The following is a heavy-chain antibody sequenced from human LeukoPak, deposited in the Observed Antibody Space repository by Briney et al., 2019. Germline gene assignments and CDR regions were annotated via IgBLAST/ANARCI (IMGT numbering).Heavy chain of an antibody. V-gene: IGHV4-61*02. CDR1: GGSISSGSYY. CDR3: ARASRGHDY. CDR2: IYTSGST. D-gene: IGHD3-10*01. J-gene: IGHJ4*02. Sequence: SETLSLTCTVSGGSISSGSYYWSWIRQPAGKGLEWIGRIYTSGSTNYNPSLKSRVTISVDTSKNQFSLKLSSVTAADTAVYYCARASRGHDYWGQGTLVTVSS.